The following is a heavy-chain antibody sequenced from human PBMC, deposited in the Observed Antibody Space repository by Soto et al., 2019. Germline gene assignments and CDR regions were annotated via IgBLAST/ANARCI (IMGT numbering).Heavy chain of an antibody. CDR2: INPNSGGT. D-gene: IGHD3-22*01. V-gene: IGHV1-2*02. CDR1: GYTFSDYY. J-gene: IGHJ5*02. Sequence: ASVKVSCKASGYTFSDYYIHWVRQAPGQGLEWMGWINPNSGGTKYAPKFQGGVTMTRDTSITTAYMELSRLRSGDTAVYYCARVGPWVPYYYDSSPYTFENWFDPWGQGTLVTVSS. CDR3: ARVGPWVPYYYDSSPYTFENWFDP.